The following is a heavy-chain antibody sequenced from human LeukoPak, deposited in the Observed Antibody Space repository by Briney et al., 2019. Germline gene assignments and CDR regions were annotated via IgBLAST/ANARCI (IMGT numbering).Heavy chain of an antibody. D-gene: IGHD1-26*01. V-gene: IGHV3-66*03. CDR2: IYSSGAT. CDR3: AKDGVGATWFGH. Sequence: GGSLRLSCAASGFSVNNNYLSWVRQAPGKGLEGVSSIYSSGATYYAESVKGRFSISRDSSKNTFDLQMNTLRTEDTAVYYCAKDGVGATWFGHWGQGALVTVSS. CDR1: GFSVNNNY. J-gene: IGHJ5*02.